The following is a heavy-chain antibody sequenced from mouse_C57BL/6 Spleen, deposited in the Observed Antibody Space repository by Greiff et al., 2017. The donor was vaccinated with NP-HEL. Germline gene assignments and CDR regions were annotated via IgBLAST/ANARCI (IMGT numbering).Heavy chain of an antibody. V-gene: IGHV1-52*01. CDR2: IDPSDSET. CDR3: ARGDGSSCFDY. D-gene: IGHD1-1*01. J-gene: IGHJ2*01. Sequence: VQLQQPGAELVRPGSSVKLSCKASGYTFTSYWMHWVKQRPIQGLEWIGNIDPSDSETHYNQKFKDKATLTVDKSSSTAYMQLSSLTSEDSAVYYCARGDGSSCFDYWGQGTTLTVSS. CDR1: GYTFTSYW.